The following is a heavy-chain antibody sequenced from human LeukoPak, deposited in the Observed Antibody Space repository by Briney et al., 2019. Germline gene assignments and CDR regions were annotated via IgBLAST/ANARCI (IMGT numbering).Heavy chain of an antibody. D-gene: IGHD3-10*01. CDR1: GGSISSSSYY. CDR3: ARVFDYGSGSYYQFDY. J-gene: IGHJ4*02. CDR2: IYYSGST. V-gene: IGHV4-39*07. Sequence: SETLSLTCTVSGGSISSSSYYWGWIRRLPGKGLEWIGTIYYSGSTYYNPSLKSRVTISVDTSKNQFSLKLSSVTAADTAVYYCARVFDYGSGSYYQFDYWGQGTLVTVSS.